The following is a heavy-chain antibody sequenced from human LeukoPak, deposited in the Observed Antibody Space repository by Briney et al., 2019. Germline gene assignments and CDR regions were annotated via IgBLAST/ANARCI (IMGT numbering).Heavy chain of an antibody. J-gene: IGHJ4*02. CDR2: ISYDGSNK. V-gene: IGHV3-30-3*01. Sequence: PGRSLRLSCAASGFTFSSYAMHWVRQAPGKGLEWVAVISYDGSNKYYADSVKGRFTISRDNSKNTLYLQMNSLRAEDTAVYYCARKSRDGYNYDSSCFFDYWGQGTLVTVSS. CDR1: GFTFSSYA. CDR3: ARKSRDGYNYDSSCFFDY. D-gene: IGHD5-24*01.